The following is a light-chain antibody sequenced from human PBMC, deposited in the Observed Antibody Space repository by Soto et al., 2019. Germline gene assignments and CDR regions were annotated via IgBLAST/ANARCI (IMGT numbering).Light chain of an antibody. CDR1: QSVSGW. CDR3: QQYATLSGT. CDR2: DAS. V-gene: IGKV1-5*01. J-gene: IGKJ1*01. Sequence: DIQIVQSASVLSASVGDTDTITCRASQSVSGWLAWYQQKPGEAPKLLIYDASALPRGVPSRFSGSGSGTKFTLTIASLQPDDFATYHCQQYATLSGTFAQRTKVDIK.